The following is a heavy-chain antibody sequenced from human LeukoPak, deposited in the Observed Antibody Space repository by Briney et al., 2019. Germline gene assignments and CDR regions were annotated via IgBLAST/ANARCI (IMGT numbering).Heavy chain of an antibody. D-gene: IGHD6-13*01. Sequence: SETLSLTCTVSGGSISSYYWSWIRQPPGKGLEWIGYIYYSGSTNYNPSLKSRVTISVDTSKNQFSLKVSSVTAADMAVYYCARGVSGYSKYYFDYWGQGTLVTVSS. CDR3: ARGVSGYSKYYFDY. CDR1: GGSISSYY. J-gene: IGHJ4*02. V-gene: IGHV4-59*01. CDR2: IYYSGST.